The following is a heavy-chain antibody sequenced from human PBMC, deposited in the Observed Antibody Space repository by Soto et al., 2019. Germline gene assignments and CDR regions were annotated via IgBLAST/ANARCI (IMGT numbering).Heavy chain of an antibody. D-gene: IGHD3-3*01. Sequence: EVQLLESGGGLVQPGGSLRLSCAASGFTFSSYAMSWVRQAPGKGLEWVSAISGSGGSTYYADSVKGRFTISRDNSKNPLYLQMNSLRAEDTAVYYCAKVRKGPDAKFTIFGVDMYYYFDYWGQGTLVTVSS. V-gene: IGHV3-23*01. CDR2: ISGSGGST. CDR1: GFTFSSYA. CDR3: AKVRKGPDAKFTIFGVDMYYYFDY. J-gene: IGHJ4*02.